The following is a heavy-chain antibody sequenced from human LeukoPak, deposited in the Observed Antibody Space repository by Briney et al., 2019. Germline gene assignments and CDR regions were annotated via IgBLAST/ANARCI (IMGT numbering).Heavy chain of an antibody. Sequence: EASVKVSCKASGYTFTSYGISWVRQAPGQGLEWMGWISAYNGNTNYAQKLQGRVTMTTDTSTSTAYMELRSLRSDDTAVYYCARGWESSSSTPYSDWGQGTLVTVSS. V-gene: IGHV1-18*01. CDR1: GYTFTSYG. D-gene: IGHD6-6*01. CDR2: ISAYNGNT. J-gene: IGHJ4*02. CDR3: ARGWESSSSTPYSD.